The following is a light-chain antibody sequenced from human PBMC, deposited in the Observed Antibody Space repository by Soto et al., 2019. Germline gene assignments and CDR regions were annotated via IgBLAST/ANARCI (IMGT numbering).Light chain of an antibody. CDR2: GNS. CDR3: QSYDSSLRV. CDR1: SSNIGAGYD. J-gene: IGLJ2*01. Sequence: QPVLTQPPSVSGAPGQRVTISCTGSSSNIGAGYDVHWYQQLPGTAPKLLIYGNSNRPSGVPDRFSGSKSGTSASLAITGLQAEDEADYYCQSYDSSLRVFGGGTKLTV. V-gene: IGLV1-40*01.